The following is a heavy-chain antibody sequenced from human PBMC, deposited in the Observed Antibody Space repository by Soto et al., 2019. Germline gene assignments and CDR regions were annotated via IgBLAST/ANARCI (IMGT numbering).Heavy chain of an antibody. CDR1: GYTFNSYG. V-gene: IGHV1-18*01. CDR3: ARYFWSGQLPFYFDQ. CDR2: ISAYNGNT. J-gene: IGHJ4*02. D-gene: IGHD3-3*01. Sequence: QVLLVQSGAEVKKPGASVKVSCKASGYTFNSYGVSWVRQAPGQGLEWMGWISAYNGNTKYSQNIQGRVTMTIDTTTSSAYLEVRSLRSDSTAIYYCARYFWSGQLPFYFDQWGQGTLVTVSS.